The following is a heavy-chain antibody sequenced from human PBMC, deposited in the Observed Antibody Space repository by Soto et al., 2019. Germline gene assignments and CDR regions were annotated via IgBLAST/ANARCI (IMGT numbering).Heavy chain of an antibody. J-gene: IGHJ4*02. V-gene: IGHV4-30-2*01. CDR2: IYHGGST. Sequence: PSETLSLTCAVSGGSISSGGYSWSWIRQPPGKGLEWIGYIYHGGSTYYNPSLKSRVTISVDRSKNQFSLKLSSVTAADTAVYYCARGGGYCSGGSCYRNEHKFFDYWGQGTLVTVSS. D-gene: IGHD2-15*01. CDR3: ARGGGYCSGGSCYRNEHKFFDY. CDR1: GGSISSGGYS.